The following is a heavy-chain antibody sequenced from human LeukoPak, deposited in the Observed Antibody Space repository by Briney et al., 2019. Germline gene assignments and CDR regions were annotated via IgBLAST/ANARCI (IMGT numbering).Heavy chain of an antibody. CDR3: ARDSSHYYDSSVGAFDI. D-gene: IGHD3-22*01. J-gene: IGHJ3*02. CDR1: GGSISSYY. Sequence: SETLSLTCTVSGGSISSYYWSWIRQPAGKGLEWIGRIYTSGSTNYNPSLKSRVTMSVGTSKNQFSLKLSSVTAADTAVYYCARDSSHYYDSSVGAFDIWGQGTMVTVSS. V-gene: IGHV4-4*07. CDR2: IYTSGST.